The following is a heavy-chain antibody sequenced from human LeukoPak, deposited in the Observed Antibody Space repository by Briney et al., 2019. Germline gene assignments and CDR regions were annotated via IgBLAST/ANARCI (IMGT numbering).Heavy chain of an antibody. CDR2: ISYDGSNK. CDR3: ARAGDGYNYDY. D-gene: IGHD5-24*01. J-gene: IGHJ4*02. V-gene: IGHV3-30*04. Sequence: GGSLRLSCAASGFTFSSYAMHWVRQAPGKGLEWVAVISYDGSNKYYADSVKGRFTISRDNSKNTLYLQMNSLRAENTAVYYCARAGDGYNYDYWGQGTPVTVSS. CDR1: GFTFSSYA.